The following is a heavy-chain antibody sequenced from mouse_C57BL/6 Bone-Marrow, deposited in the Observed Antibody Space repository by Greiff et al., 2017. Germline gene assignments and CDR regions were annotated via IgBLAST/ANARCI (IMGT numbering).Heavy chain of an antibody. J-gene: IGHJ3*01. D-gene: IGHD1-1*01. Sequence: QVQLQQPGAELVRPGSSVKLSCKASGYTFTSYWMHWVKQRPIQGLEWIGNIDPSDSETHYNQKFKDKATLTVDKSSSTAYMQLSSLTSEDSAVYYWARGVLITTGCAYGGQGTLVTVSA. CDR3: ARGVLITTGCAY. V-gene: IGHV1-52*01. CDR2: IDPSDSET. CDR1: GYTFTSYW.